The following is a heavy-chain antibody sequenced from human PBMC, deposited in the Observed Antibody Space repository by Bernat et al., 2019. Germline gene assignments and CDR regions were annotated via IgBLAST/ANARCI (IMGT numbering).Heavy chain of an antibody. Sequence: EVQLAESGGGLVQPGGSLRLSCAASGFTFSGYWMDWVRQAPGKGPVWVSRINIDGTTTNYADSVKGRFTMSRDNAKNTVYLKMNSLRAEDTAVYYCVRDPNRKLDYWGQGTQVTVSP. CDR2: INIDGTTT. CDR1: GFTFSGYW. V-gene: IGHV3-74*01. D-gene: IGHD1-1*01. J-gene: IGHJ4*02. CDR3: VRDPNRKLDY.